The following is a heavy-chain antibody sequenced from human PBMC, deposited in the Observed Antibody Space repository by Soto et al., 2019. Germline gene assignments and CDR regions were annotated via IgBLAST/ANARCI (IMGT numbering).Heavy chain of an antibody. CDR1: GGSISSYY. D-gene: IGHD1-7*01. CDR3: ARLELELRYYYYYMDV. Sequence: PSETLSLTCTVSGGSISSYYWSWIRQPPGKGLEWIGYIYYSGSTNYNPSLKSRVTISVDTSKNQFSLKLSSVTAADTAVYYCARLELELRYYYYYMDVWGKGTTVTVSS. V-gene: IGHV4-59*08. CDR2: IYYSGST. J-gene: IGHJ6*03.